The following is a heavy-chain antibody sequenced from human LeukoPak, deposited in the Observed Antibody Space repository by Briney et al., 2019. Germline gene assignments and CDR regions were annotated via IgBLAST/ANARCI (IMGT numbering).Heavy chain of an antibody. CDR1: GFTFSSYA. CDR2: ISGSGGST. D-gene: IGHD2/OR15-2a*01. CDR3: AKGGHLSGPHYYYYYGMDV. V-gene: IGHV3-23*01. Sequence: PGGSLRLSCAASGFTFSSYAMSWVRQAPGKGLEWVSAISGSGGSTYYADSVKGRFTISRDNSKNTLYLQMNSLRAEDTAVYYCAKGGHLSGPHYYYYYGMDVWGQGTTVTVSS. J-gene: IGHJ6*02.